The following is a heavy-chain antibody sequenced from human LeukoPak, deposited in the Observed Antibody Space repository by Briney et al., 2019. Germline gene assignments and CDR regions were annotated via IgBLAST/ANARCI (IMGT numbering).Heavy chain of an antibody. CDR2: IRYDANIE. Sequence: GGTLRLSCAVSGFSFSSDGMHWVRQAPGKGLEGVAFIRYDANIEYYADSVKGRFTISRDNSKNKLFLQMNSLRAVDTAVYYCARDWFHAIDYWGQGTLVTVSS. CDR3: ARDWFHAIDY. J-gene: IGHJ4*02. D-gene: IGHD2/OR15-2a*01. V-gene: IGHV3-30*02. CDR1: GFSFSSDG.